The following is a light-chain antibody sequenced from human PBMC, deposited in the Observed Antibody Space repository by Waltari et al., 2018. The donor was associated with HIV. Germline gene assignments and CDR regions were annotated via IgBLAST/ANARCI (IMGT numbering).Light chain of an antibody. CDR3: QQYGSSPLT. J-gene: IGKJ4*01. Sequence: EIVLTQSPGTLSLSPVERATLSCRASQSVSSNYLSWYQQKPGQAPRLLIYNASRRATGIPDRFSGSGSGTDFTLTISRLEPEDFAVYYCQQYGSSPLTFGGGTKVEIK. CDR1: QSVSSNY. CDR2: NAS. V-gene: IGKV3-20*01.